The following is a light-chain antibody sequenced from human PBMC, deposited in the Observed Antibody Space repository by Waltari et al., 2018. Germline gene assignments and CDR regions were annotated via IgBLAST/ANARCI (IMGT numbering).Light chain of an antibody. CDR2: EES. CDR1: QNIGRY. CDR3: QNHERLPAT. J-gene: IGKJ1*01. Sequence: EIVLTQSPGTLSLSPGERATLSCRASQNIGRYLVWYQQKPGQAPRLLIYEESRRATGIPDRFSGSGSGTDFSLTISRLEPEDFAVYYCQNHERLPATFGQGTKVEIK. V-gene: IGKV3-20*01.